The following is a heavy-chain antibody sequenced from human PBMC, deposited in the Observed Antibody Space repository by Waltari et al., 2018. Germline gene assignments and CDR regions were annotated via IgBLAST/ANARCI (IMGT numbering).Heavy chain of an antibody. J-gene: IGHJ6*03. V-gene: IGHV4-34*02. CDR2: ISESGGT. CDR1: RNPLRGYF. CDR3: ARGGFLRPRFMDV. Sequence: QVQLQQWGAGTGLLKPSEPLSLTCASLRNPLRGYFCTWIRQSPGGGPEWIGDISESGGTNYNPSLKSRLTISIDTSKNQFFLRLTSLSAADTAVYYCARGGFLRPRFMDVWSRGTMVSVSS. D-gene: IGHD3-3*01.